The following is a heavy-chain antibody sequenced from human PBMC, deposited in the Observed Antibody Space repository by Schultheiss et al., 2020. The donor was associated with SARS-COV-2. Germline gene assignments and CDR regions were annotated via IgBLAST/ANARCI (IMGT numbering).Heavy chain of an antibody. D-gene: IGHD1-1*01. CDR2: MNPNSGGT. J-gene: IGHJ4*02. V-gene: IGHV1-2*02. CDR3: AREWGGGTFAY. CDR1: GYTFTSYD. Sequence: ASVKVSCKASGYTFTSYDINWVRQATGQGLEWMGWMNPNSGGTNYAQNFQGRVTMTRDTSISTAYMELSRLRSDDTAVYYCAREWGGGTFAYWGQGTLVTVSS.